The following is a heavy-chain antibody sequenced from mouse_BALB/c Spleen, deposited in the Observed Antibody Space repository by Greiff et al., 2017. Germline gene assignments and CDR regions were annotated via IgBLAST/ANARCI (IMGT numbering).Heavy chain of an antibody. V-gene: IGHV5-6-5*01. CDR3: ASGGYDEGFAY. D-gene: IGHD2-2*01. CDR1: GFTFSSYA. J-gene: IGHJ3*01. CDR2: ISSGGST. Sequence: EVQRVESGGGLVKPGGSLKLSCAASGFTFSSYAMSWVRQTPEKRLEWVASISSGGSTYYPDSVKGRFTISRDNARNILYLQMSSLRSEDTAMYYCASGGYDEGFAYWGQGTLVTVSA.